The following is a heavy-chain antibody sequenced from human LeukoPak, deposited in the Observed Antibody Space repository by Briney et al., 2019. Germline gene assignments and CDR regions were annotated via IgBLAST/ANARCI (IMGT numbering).Heavy chain of an antibody. CDR2: IYTSGST. Sequence: TASETLTLTCTVSGGSISSYYWSWIRQPAGKGLEWIGRIYTSGSTNYNPSLKSRVTMSVDTSKNQFSLKLSSVTAADTAVYYCAREGPYSYGSVPGISGQGTMVTVSS. J-gene: IGHJ3*02. CDR1: GGSISSYY. D-gene: IGHD5-18*01. CDR3: AREGPYSYGSVPGI. V-gene: IGHV4-4*07.